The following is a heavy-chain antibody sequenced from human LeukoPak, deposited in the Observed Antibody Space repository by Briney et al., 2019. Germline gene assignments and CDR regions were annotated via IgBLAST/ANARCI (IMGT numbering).Heavy chain of an antibody. J-gene: IGHJ5*02. CDR1: GFTFSSYG. D-gene: IGHD6-19*01. CDR3: AKDFSVAGP. V-gene: IGHV3-30*18. CDR2: ISYDGSNK. Sequence: GGSLRLSCAASGFTFSSYGMHWVRQAPGKGLEWVAVISYDGSNKYYADSVKGRFTISRDNSKNTLYLQMNSLRAEDTAVYYCAKDFSVAGPWGQGTLVTVSS.